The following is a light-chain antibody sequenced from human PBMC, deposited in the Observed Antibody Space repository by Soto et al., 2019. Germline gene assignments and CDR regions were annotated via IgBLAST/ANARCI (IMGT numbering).Light chain of an antibody. CDR3: QQYTQSLWT. J-gene: IGKJ1*01. V-gene: IGKV3-20*01. CDR1: QSVSDNQ. Sequence: IVLTQSPGTLSLSPGERATLSCRTSQSVSDNQLAWYQQKPGQAPRLLIYDVCIRATTIPDRLSGSGSGTDFTLTIDPLEPEDFAMYYCQQYTQSLWTFGPGTKVESK. CDR2: DVC.